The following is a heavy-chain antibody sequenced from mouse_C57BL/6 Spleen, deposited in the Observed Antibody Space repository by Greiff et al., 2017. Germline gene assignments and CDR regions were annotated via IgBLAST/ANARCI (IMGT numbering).Heavy chain of an antibody. Sequence: VQLQQSGPELVKPGASVKMSCKASGYTFTSYVMHWVKQKPGQGLEWIGYIYPYNDSTKYNEKFKGKATLTSDKSTSTAYMELSSLTSEDSAVYYCARGEITGTVYWGQGTTLTVSS. CDR3: ARGEITGTVY. J-gene: IGHJ2*01. CDR2: IYPYNDST. V-gene: IGHV1-14*01. CDR1: GYTFTSYV. D-gene: IGHD4-1*01.